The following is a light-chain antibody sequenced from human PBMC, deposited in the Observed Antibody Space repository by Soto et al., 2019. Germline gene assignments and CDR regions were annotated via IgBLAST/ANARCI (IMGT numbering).Light chain of an antibody. CDR3: SSFSSAIAFV. V-gene: IGLV2-14*01. J-gene: IGLJ1*01. CDR2: EVT. Sequence: QSALTQPASVSASPGQSITISCTRTSSDIGAYNYISWYQQHPGKAPKLMIYEVTNRPSGISNRFSGSRSGNTASLSISGLQAEDEADYYCSSFSSAIAFVFGTGTKVTVL. CDR1: SSDIGAYNY.